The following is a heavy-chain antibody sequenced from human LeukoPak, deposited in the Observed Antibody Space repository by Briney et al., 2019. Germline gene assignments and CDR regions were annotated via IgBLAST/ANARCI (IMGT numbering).Heavy chain of an antibody. Sequence: SETLSLTCTVSGGSISSYYWSWIRQPPGKGLEWIGSIYYSGSTNYNPSLTSRVTISVDTSKNQFSLNLRSVTAADTAVYYCARGSPVPDPWGQGTLVTVSS. CDR1: GGSISSYY. CDR2: IYYSGST. CDR3: ARGSPVPDP. D-gene: IGHD3-10*01. V-gene: IGHV4-59*01. J-gene: IGHJ5*02.